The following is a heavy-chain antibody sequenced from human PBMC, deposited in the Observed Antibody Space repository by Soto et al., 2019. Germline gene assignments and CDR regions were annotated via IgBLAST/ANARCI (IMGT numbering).Heavy chain of an antibody. CDR3: ARESRTGYSSSYSGSDFDY. Sequence: KASETLSLTGAVYGGSFSGYYWSWIRQPPGKGLEWIGEINHSGSTNYNPSLKSRVTISVDTSKNQFSLKLSSVTAADTAVYYCARESRTGYSSSYSGSDFDYWGQGTLVTVSS. CDR1: GGSFSGYY. J-gene: IGHJ4*02. V-gene: IGHV4-34*01. D-gene: IGHD6-6*01. CDR2: INHSGST.